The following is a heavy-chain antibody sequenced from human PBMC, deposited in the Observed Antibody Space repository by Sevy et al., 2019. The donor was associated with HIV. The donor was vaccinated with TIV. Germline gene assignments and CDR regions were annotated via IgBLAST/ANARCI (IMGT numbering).Heavy chain of an antibody. J-gene: IGHJ6*02. Sequence: ASVKVSGKASGGTFSSYAISWVRQAPGQGLEWMGGIIPIFGTANYAQKFQGRVTITADESTGTAYMELSSLRSEDTAVYYCARALGYCSGGSCYYDYYYGMDVWGQGTTVTVSS. D-gene: IGHD2-15*01. CDR3: ARALGYCSGGSCYYDYYYGMDV. CDR1: GGTFSSYA. V-gene: IGHV1-69*13. CDR2: IIPIFGTA.